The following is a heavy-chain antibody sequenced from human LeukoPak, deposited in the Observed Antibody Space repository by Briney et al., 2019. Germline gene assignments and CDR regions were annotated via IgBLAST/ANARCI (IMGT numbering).Heavy chain of an antibody. J-gene: IGHJ4*02. CDR2: ISSSSSYI. V-gene: IGHV3-21*01. CDR1: GFTFSSYS. Sequence: PGGSLRLSCAASGFTFSSYSMNWVREAPGEGLEWVSSISSSSSYIYYADSVKGRFTISRDNAKNSLYLQMNSLRAEDTAVYYCARDYYDSSGDPSRYFDYWGQGTLVTVSS. CDR3: ARDYYDSSGDPSRYFDY. D-gene: IGHD3-22*01.